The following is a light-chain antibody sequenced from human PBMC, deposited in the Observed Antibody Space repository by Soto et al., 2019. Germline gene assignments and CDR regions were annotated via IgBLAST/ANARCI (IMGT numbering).Light chain of an antibody. CDR1: QSVSSN. CDR2: GAS. CDR3: QQYNNWPPWT. Sequence: EVLMTQSPATLSVSPGERATLSCRASQSVSSNFAWYQQKPGQAPRLLIYGASTRATGIPARFSGSGSGTEFPLTISSLQSEDFEVYYCQQYNNWPPWTFGQGTKVEIK. J-gene: IGKJ1*01. V-gene: IGKV3-15*01.